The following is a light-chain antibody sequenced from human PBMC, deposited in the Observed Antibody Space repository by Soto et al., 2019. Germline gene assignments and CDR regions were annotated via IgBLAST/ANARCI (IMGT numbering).Light chain of an antibody. CDR2: KAS. CDR3: QQSKSDPYT. Sequence: DIQMTQSPSTLSASVGDRVTITCRASQSISSWLAWYQQKPGKAPKLLIYKASTLESGVPSRFSGSGSGTEFTLTISTLQPDDPASYYCQQSKSDPYTFGQGTKMEIK. CDR1: QSISSW. V-gene: IGKV1-5*03. J-gene: IGKJ2*01.